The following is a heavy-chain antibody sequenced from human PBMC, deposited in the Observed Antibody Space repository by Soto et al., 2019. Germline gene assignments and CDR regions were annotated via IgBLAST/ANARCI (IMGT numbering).Heavy chain of an antibody. Sequence: ASVKVSCNASGGTFSSYAISWVRQAPGQGLEWMGGIIPIFGTANYAQKFQGRVTITADKSASTAYMELSSLRSEDTAVYYCARDSVGDYYYYYGMDVWGQGTTVTVS. J-gene: IGHJ6*02. D-gene: IGHD3-10*01. CDR3: ARDSVGDYYYYYGMDV. CDR1: GGTFSSYA. CDR2: IIPIFGTA. V-gene: IGHV1-69*06.